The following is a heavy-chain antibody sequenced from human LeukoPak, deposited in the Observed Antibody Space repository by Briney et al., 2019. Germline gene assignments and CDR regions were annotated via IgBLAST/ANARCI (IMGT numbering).Heavy chain of an antibody. D-gene: IGHD1-26*01. V-gene: IGHV3-21*04. J-gene: IGHJ4*02. CDR2: ISSSNNYI. Sequence: GSLRLSCAASGFTFSSYGMNWVRQAPGKGLEWVSSISSSNNYIYYADSVKGRFTISRDNAKNSLYLQMNSLRADDTAVYYCARSHQRVGIEDYWGQGTLVTVST. CDR3: ARSHQRVGIEDY. CDR1: GFTFSSYG.